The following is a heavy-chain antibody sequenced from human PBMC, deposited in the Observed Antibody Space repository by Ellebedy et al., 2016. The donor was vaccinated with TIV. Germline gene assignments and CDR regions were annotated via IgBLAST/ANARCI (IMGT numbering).Heavy chain of an antibody. CDR3: AREIYGSGSYPLDY. D-gene: IGHD3-10*01. CDR1: GYIFIDYG. V-gene: IGHV1-18*01. Sequence: ASVKVSCXASGYIFIDYGIIWVRQAPGQGLEWMGWISAYNVNTNYAQKFQGRVTLTRKTSIGTAYMELSSLTSEDTAVYYCAREIYGSGSYPLDYWGQGTPVTVSS. CDR2: ISAYNVNT. J-gene: IGHJ4*02.